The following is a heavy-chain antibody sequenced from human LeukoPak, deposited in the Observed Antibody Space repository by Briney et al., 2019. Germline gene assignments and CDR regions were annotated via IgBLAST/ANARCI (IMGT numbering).Heavy chain of an antibody. D-gene: IGHD3-22*01. Sequence: PSETLSLTCSVSGGSMSSHHWSWIRQPPGKGLEWIGYIYYSGKTYYNPSLQSRVTISVDTSKNHFSLKLTSVTAADTAVYSCARLLDNDSSGDPDTFDMWGQGTMVTVSS. CDR1: GGSMSSHH. V-gene: IGHV4-59*11. J-gene: IGHJ3*02. CDR2: IYYSGKT. CDR3: ARLLDNDSSGDPDTFDM.